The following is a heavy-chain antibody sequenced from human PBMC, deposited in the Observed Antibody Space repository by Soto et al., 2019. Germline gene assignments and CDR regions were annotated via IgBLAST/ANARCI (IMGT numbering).Heavy chain of an antibody. V-gene: IGHV3-7*05. CDR2: IKQDGSEQ. CDR1: GFTCSSYW. D-gene: IGHD3-22*01. CDR3: ARDRYYDRGLGGDY. J-gene: IGHJ4*02. Sequence: EVQLVESGGGLVQPGGSLRLSCAASGFTCSSYWMSWVRQAPGQGLEWVANIKQDGSEQYYVDSVKGRFTISRDNAKNSLYLQMNSLGAEDSAVYYWARDRYYDRGLGGDYWGKGTLVTVSS.